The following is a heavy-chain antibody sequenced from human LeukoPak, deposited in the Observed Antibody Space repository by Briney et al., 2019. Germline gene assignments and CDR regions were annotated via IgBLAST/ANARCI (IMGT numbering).Heavy chain of an antibody. Sequence: GASVKVSCKASGYTFTGYYMHWVRQAPGQGLEWMGRINPNSGGTNYAQKFQGRVTMTRDTSISTAYMELSRLRSDDTAVYYCARDHVLLWFGELLAFDIWGQGTMVTVSS. V-gene: IGHV1-2*06. CDR1: GYTFTGYY. CDR2: INPNSGGT. CDR3: ARDHVLLWFGELLAFDI. D-gene: IGHD3-10*01. J-gene: IGHJ3*02.